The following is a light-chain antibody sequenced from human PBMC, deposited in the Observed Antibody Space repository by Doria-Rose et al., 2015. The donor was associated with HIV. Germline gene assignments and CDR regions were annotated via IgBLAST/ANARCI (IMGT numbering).Light chain of an antibody. J-gene: IGKJ4*01. Sequence: TRSPTTLSLSPGERATLSCRASQSVSSRLAWYQQKPGQAPRLLIYDASNRATGIPARFSGSGSGTDFTLTISSLEPEDFAVYCCQQRNNWPTFGGGTKVEI. CDR1: QSVSSR. CDR3: QQRNNWPT. CDR2: DAS. V-gene: IGKV3-11*01.